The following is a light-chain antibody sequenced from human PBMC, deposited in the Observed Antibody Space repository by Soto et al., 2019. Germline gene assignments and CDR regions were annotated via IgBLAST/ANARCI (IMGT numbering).Light chain of an antibody. CDR3: AAWDDSLNGYG. J-gene: IGLJ1*01. Sequence: QSVLTQPPSACGTPGQGGTISCSGSSSSIGSNTVNWYQQLPGTAPKLLIYSNNHRPSGVPDRFSGSKSGTSASLAIRGLQSEDEADYYCAAWDDSLNGYGFGTGTKLTVL. V-gene: IGLV1-44*01. CDR1: SSSIGSNT. CDR2: SNN.